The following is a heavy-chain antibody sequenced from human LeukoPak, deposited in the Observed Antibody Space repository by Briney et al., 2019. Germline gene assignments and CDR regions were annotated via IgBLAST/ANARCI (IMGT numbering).Heavy chain of an antibody. J-gene: IGHJ6*02. CDR2: ISSSSSYI. D-gene: IGHD3-10*01. Sequence: GGSLRLSCAASGFTFSSCSMNWVRQAPGKGLEWVSSISSSSSYIYYADSVKGRFTISRDNAKNSLYLQMNSLRAEDTAVYYCARDHLLGVLPVPGVSYGMDVWGQGTTVTVSS. V-gene: IGHV3-21*01. CDR1: GFTFSSCS. CDR3: ARDHLLGVLPVPGVSYGMDV.